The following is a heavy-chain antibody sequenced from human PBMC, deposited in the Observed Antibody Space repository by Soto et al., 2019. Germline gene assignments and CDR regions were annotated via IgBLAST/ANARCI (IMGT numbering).Heavy chain of an antibody. CDR3: AISETYYYDSSGYWLDY. CDR1: GFTFSSYA. D-gene: IGHD3-22*01. V-gene: IGHV3-23*01. Sequence: QPGGSLRLSCAASGFTFSSYAMSWVRQAPGKGLEWVSAISGSGGSTYYADSVKGRLTISRDNSKNTLYLQMNSLRAEDTAVYYCAISETYYYDSSGYWLDYWGQGTLVTVSS. CDR2: ISGSGGST. J-gene: IGHJ4*02.